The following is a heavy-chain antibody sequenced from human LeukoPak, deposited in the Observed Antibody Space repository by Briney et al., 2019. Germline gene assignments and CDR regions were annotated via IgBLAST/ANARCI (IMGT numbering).Heavy chain of an antibody. V-gene: IGHV3-48*04. CDR2: ISSLSGTI. CDR1: GFTFSSYS. J-gene: IGHJ3*02. Sequence: GGSLRLSCVASGFTFSSYSMNWVRQAPGEGLEWVSYISSLSGTIYYADSVKGRFTISRDNAKNSLYLQMNSLRAEDTALYYCARDHEGYSYGYDAFDIWGQGTMVTVSS. CDR3: ARDHEGYSYGYDAFDI. D-gene: IGHD5-18*01.